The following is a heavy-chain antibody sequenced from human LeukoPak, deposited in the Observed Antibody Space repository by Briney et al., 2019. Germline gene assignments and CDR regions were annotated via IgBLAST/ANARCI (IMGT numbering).Heavy chain of an antibody. CDR2: IYYSGST. J-gene: IGHJ5*02. CDR1: GGSISSGGYS. V-gene: IGHV4-61*08. Sequence: SETLSLTCTVSGGSISSGGYSWSWIRQPPGKGLEWIGYIYYSGSTNYNPSLKSRVTISVDTSKNQFSLKLSSVTAADTAVYYCARGPYRFDPWGQGTLVTVSS. CDR3: ARGPYRFDP. D-gene: IGHD2-2*02.